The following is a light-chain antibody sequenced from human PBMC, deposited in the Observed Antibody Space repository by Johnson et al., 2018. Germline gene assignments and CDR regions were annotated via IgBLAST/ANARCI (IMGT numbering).Light chain of an antibody. Sequence: QSVLTQPPSVSAAPGQKVTISCSGSSSNIGNNYVSWYQQLPGTAPKLLIYENNKRPSGIPDRFPGSKSGTSATLGITGLQTGDDADYYCGTWDSRLSAGNVFGTGTKVTVL. J-gene: IGLJ1*01. V-gene: IGLV1-51*02. CDR1: SSNIGNNY. CDR2: ENN. CDR3: GTWDSRLSAGNV.